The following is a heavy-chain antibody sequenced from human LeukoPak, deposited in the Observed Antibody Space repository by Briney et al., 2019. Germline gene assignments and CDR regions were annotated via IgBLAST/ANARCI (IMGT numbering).Heavy chain of an antibody. J-gene: IGHJ2*01. CDR2: IYSGGST. D-gene: IGHD6-13*01. CDR1: GFTVSSNY. Sequence: GGSLRLSCAASGFTVSSNYMSWVRQAPGKGLEWVSVIYSGGSTYYADSVKGRFTISRDNSKNTLYLQMNSLRAEDTAVYYCARAGIAAAGTNWYFDLWGRGTLVTVSS. V-gene: IGHV3-53*01. CDR3: ARAGIAAAGTNWYFDL.